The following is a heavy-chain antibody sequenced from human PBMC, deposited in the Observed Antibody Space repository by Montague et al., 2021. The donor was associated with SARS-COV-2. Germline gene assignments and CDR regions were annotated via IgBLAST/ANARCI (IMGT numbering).Heavy chain of an antibody. CDR2: INHGGST. J-gene: IGHJ6*03. CDR1: GTSFSGCY. Sequence: SETLSLTCAVHGTSFSGCYWNWIRQPPGKGLEWIGEINHGGSTKYSPSLKSRLTISADTSKNQFSLKLTSVAAADTAVYYCARLRDGVVPSPILGVGPYYSYYYMDVWERGTTVTVSS. CDR3: ARLRDGVVPSPILGVGPYYSYYYMDV. V-gene: IGHV4-34*01. D-gene: IGHD3-10*01.